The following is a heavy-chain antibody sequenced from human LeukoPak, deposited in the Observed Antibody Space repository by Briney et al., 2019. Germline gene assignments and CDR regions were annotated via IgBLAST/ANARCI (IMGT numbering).Heavy chain of an antibody. V-gene: IGHV3-30*02. CDR3: AKDRHYYDSSGPPERAFDI. J-gene: IGHJ3*02. CDR1: GFTFSSYG. Sequence: GGSLRLSCAASGFTFSSYGMHWVRQAPGKELEWVAFIRYDGSNKYYADSVKGRFTISRDNSKNTLYLQMNSLRAEDTAVYYCAKDRHYYDSSGPPERAFDIWGQGTMVTVSS. D-gene: IGHD3-22*01. CDR2: IRYDGSNK.